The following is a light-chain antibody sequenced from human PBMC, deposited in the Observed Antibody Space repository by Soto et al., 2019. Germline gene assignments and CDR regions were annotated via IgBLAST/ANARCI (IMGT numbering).Light chain of an antibody. CDR2: EVS. J-gene: IGLJ2*01. CDR3: SSYTTIKTVV. CDR1: SSDVGNYNY. V-gene: IGLV2-8*01. Sequence: QSVLTQPPSASGSPGQSITISCTGTSSDVGNYNYVSWYQHLPGKAPKLLIYEVSQRPSGVPARFSGSKSGNTASLTVSGLQTEDEADYHCSSYTTIKTVVFGGGTKVTVL.